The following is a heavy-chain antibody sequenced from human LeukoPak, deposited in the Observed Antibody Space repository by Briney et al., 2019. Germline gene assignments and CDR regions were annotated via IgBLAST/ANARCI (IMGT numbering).Heavy chain of an antibody. CDR1: GGSFSGYY. CDR2: INHSGST. Sequence: PSETLSLTCAVYGGSFSGYYWSWIRQPPGKGLEWIGEINHSGSTNYNPSLKSRVTISVDTSKNQFSLKLSSVTAADTAVYYCARDHRDGYNFGIDYWGQGTLVTVSS. CDR3: ARDHRDGYNFGIDY. V-gene: IGHV4-34*01. D-gene: IGHD5-24*01. J-gene: IGHJ4*02.